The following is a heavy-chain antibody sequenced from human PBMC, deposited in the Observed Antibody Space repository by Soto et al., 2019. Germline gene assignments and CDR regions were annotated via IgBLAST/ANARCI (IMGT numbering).Heavy chain of an antibody. D-gene: IGHD3-9*01. CDR3: ASGIRLRCFDWFPDYYYYGMDV. J-gene: IGHJ6*02. CDR2: INPSGGST. V-gene: IGHV1-46*01. CDR1: GYTFTSYY. Sequence: ASVKVSCKASGYTFTSYYMHWVRQAPGQGLEWMGIINPSGGSTSYAQKFQGRVTMTRDTSTSTVYMELSSLRSEDTAVYYCASGIRLRCFDWFPDYYYYGMDVWGQGTTVTVSS.